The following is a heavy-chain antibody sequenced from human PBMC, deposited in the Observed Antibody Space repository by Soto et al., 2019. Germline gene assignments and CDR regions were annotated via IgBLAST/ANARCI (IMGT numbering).Heavy chain of an antibody. CDR3: AREGDYDDYGSDY. V-gene: IGHV4-31*03. Sequence: PSETLSLTCTVSGVSTTSGGFHWTWIRQHPGKGLEWIGCIYYNGTTSYNPSLKSRVNISTDTSKNQFSLKLSAVTAADTAVYYCAREGDYDDYGSDYWGQGTLVTVSS. CDR1: GVSTTSGGFH. J-gene: IGHJ4*02. CDR2: IYYNGTT. D-gene: IGHD4-17*01.